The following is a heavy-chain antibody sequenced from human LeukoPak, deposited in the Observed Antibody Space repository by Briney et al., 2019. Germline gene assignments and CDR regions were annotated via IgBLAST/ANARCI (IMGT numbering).Heavy chain of an antibody. J-gene: IGHJ6*03. CDR2: IYHSGST. Sequence: PSETLSLTCAVSGYSISSGYYWGWIRQPPGKGLEWIGSIYHSGSTYYNPSLKSRVTISVDTSKNQFSLKLSSVTAADTAVYYCARDSAYYYYYMDVWGKGTTVTVSS. D-gene: IGHD3-10*01. CDR3: ARDSAYYYYYMDV. CDR1: GYSISSGYY. V-gene: IGHV4-38-2*02.